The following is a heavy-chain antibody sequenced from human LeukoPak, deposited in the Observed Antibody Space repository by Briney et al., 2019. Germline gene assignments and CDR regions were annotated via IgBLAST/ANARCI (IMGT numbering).Heavy chain of an antibody. CDR3: ARDVFGYYGMDV. V-gene: IGHV3-23*01. CDR1: GFTFSSYA. D-gene: IGHD3-16*01. J-gene: IGHJ6*02. Sequence: GGSLRLSCAASGFTFSSYAMSWVRQAPGKGLEWVSAISGSGGSTYYADSVKGRFTISRDNSKNTLYLQMNSLRAEDTAVYYCARDVFGYYGMDVWGQGTTVTVSS. CDR2: ISGSGGST.